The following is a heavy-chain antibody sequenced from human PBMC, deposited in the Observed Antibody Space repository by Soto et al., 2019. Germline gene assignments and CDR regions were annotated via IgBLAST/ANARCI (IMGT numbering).Heavy chain of an antibody. J-gene: IGHJ6*02. V-gene: IGHV3-30-3*01. D-gene: IGHD6-13*01. CDR1: GFTFSSYA. CDR2: IPYDGSNK. Sequence: GGSLRLSCAASGFTFSSYAMHWVRQAPGKGLEWVAVIPYDGSNKYYADSVKGRFTISRDNSKNTLYLQMNSLRAEDTAVYYCARAPHLPIAAAGVDVWGQGTTVTVSS. CDR3: ARAPHLPIAAAGVDV.